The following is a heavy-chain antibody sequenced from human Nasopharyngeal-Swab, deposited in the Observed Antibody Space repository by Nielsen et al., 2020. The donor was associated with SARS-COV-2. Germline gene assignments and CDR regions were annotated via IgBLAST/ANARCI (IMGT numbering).Heavy chain of an antibody. CDR2: ISSSSSTI. CDR3: ARDRLAARPYYYYYYMYV. Sequence: GESLKISCAASGFTFSRYSMNWVRQAPGKGLEWVSYISSSSSTIYYADSVKGRFTISRDNDKNSLYLQMNSLRDEDTAVYYCARDRLAARPYYYYYYMYVWGKGTTVTVSS. CDR1: GFTFSRYS. D-gene: IGHD6-6*01. J-gene: IGHJ6*03. V-gene: IGHV3-48*02.